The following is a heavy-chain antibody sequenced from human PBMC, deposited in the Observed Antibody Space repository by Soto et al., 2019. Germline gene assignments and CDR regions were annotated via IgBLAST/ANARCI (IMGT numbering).Heavy chain of an antibody. CDR2: ISWNSGSI. J-gene: IGHJ1*01. CDR1: GFTFDDYA. CDR3: AKGPYSSSLHAEYFQH. Sequence: DVQLVESGGGLVQPGRSLRLSCAASGFTFDDYAMHWVRQAPGKGLEWVSGISWNSGSIGYADSVKGRFTISRDNAKNSLYLQMNSLRAEDTALYYCAKGPYSSSLHAEYFQHWGQGTLVTVSS. V-gene: IGHV3-9*01. D-gene: IGHD6-13*01.